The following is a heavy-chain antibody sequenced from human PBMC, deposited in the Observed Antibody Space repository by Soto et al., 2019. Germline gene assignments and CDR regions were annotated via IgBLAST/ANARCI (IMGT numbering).Heavy chain of an antibody. CDR2: IDATDSYT. CDR1: GYSFTTYW. J-gene: IGHJ4*02. D-gene: IGHD3-22*01. V-gene: IGHV5-10-1*01. Sequence: PWESLKISCQASGYSFTTYWISWVRQMPGKGLECMGRIDATDSYTDYGPSFEGHVTMSVDRSINTAYLEWSSLKASDSAMYYCASLSLEQYGSGYHIFDYWGRGTLVTVSS. CDR3: ASLSLEQYGSGYHIFDY.